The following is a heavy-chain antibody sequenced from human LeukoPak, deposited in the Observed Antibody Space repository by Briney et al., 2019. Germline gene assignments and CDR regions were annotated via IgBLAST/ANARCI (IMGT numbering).Heavy chain of an antibody. V-gene: IGHV5-10-1*01. CDR2: IDPSDSYT. D-gene: IGHD3-16*01. J-gene: IGHJ4*02. Sequence: GESLKISCEGSGYSFTTYWIIWVRQMPGKGLEWMGRIDPSDSYTNYSPSLQGHVTISADKSISTAYLQWSSLKASDTAMYYCARAFGRHFDYWGQGTLVTVSS. CDR1: GYSFTTYW. CDR3: ARAFGRHFDY.